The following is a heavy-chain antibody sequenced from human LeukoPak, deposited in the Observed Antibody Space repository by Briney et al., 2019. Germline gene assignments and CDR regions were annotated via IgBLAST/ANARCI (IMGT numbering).Heavy chain of an antibody. V-gene: IGHV3-30*18. J-gene: IGHJ4*02. CDR2: ISYDGSNK. CDR1: GFTFSSYG. CDR3: AKGSDSSGYYGFDY. D-gene: IGHD3-22*01. Sequence: PGGSLRLSCAASGFTFSSYGMHWVRQAPGKGLEWVAVISYDGSNKYYADSVKGRFTISRDNSRNSLYLQMNSLRTEDTALYYCAKGSDSSGYYGFDYWGQGTLVTVSS.